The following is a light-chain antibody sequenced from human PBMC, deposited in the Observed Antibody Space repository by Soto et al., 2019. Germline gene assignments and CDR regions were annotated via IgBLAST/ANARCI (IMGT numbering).Light chain of an antibody. CDR2: EVT. V-gene: IGLV2-14*01. CDR3: ISYTSNSSPYV. J-gene: IGLJ1*01. Sequence: QSALTQPASVSGSPGQSITISCTGTSSDVGGYNYVSWYQHHPGKAPKLIIYEVTNRPSGVSNRFSGSKSGNTASLTISGLQAEDEAAYYCISYTSNSSPYVFGTGTKVTV. CDR1: SSDVGGYNY.